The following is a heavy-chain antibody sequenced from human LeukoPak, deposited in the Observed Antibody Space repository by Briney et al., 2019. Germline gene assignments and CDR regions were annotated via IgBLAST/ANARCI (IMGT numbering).Heavy chain of an antibody. J-gene: IGHJ3*02. D-gene: IGHD4-23*01. Sequence: GASVKVSCKASGFTFTSSAVQWVRQARGQRLEWIGWIVVGSGNTNYAQKFQERVTITRDMSTSTAYMELSSLRSEDTAVYYCARDEDYGGNDDAFDIWGQGTMVTVSS. CDR3: ARDEDYGGNDDAFDI. CDR1: GFTFTSSA. V-gene: IGHV1-58*01. CDR2: IVVGSGNT.